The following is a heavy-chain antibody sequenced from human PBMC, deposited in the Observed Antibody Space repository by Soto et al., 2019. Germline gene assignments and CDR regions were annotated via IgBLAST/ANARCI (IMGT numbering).Heavy chain of an antibody. J-gene: IGHJ6*02. D-gene: IGHD6-13*01. V-gene: IGHV3-30*03. CDR2: ISYDGSNK. CDR3: ARESLVPLIEAAGNYYGMAV. CDR1: GFTFSSYG. Sequence: GGSLRLSCAASGFTFSSYGMHWVRQAPGKGLEWVAVISYDGSNKYYADSVKGRFTISRDNSKNTLYLQMNSLRAEDTAVYYCARESLVPLIEAAGNYYGMAVGGQGTTVTVPS.